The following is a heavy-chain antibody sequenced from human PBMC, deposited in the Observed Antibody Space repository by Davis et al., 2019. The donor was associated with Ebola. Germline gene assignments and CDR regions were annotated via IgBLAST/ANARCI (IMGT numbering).Heavy chain of an antibody. Sequence: GGSLRLSCAASGFTFSDYYMSWIRQAPGKGLEWVSYITSANNIYHADSVKGRFTISRENVKNSLYLQMNSLRAEDTAVYYCARVGSGSGYYIDYWGQGTLVTVSS. D-gene: IGHD3-22*01. CDR2: ITSANNI. J-gene: IGHJ4*02. V-gene: IGHV3-11*01. CDR3: ARVGSGSGYYIDY. CDR1: GFTFSDYY.